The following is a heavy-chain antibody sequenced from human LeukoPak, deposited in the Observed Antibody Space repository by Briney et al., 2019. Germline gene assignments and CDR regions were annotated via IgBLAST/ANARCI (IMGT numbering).Heavy chain of an antibody. Sequence: GGSLRLSCAASGFTFSSYAMSWVRQAPGKGLEWVSAISGSGGSTYYADSVKGRFTISRDNSKNTLYLQMNSLKTEDTAVYYCTTPQGGYGDFRYWGQGTLVTVSS. V-gene: IGHV3-23*01. J-gene: IGHJ4*02. CDR3: TTPQGGYGDFRY. CDR1: GFTFSSYA. D-gene: IGHD5-12*01. CDR2: ISGSGGST.